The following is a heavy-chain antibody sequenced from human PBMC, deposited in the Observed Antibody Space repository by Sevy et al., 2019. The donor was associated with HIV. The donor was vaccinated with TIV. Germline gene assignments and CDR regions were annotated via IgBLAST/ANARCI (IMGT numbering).Heavy chain of an antibody. CDR3: AREWGDIVVVPAAKKYYYYMDV. CDR1: GGTFSSYA. D-gene: IGHD2-2*01. J-gene: IGHJ6*03. CDR2: IIPIFGTA. V-gene: IGHV1-69*13. Sequence: ASVKVSCKASGGTFSSYAISWVRQAPGQGLEWMGRIIPIFGTANYAQKFQGRVTITADESTSTAYMELSSLRSEDTAVYYCAREWGDIVVVPAAKKYYYYMDVWGKGTTVTVSS.